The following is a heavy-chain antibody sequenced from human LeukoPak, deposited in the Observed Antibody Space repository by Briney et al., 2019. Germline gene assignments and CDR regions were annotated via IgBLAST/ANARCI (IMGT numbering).Heavy chain of an antibody. Sequence: SGTLSLTCAVYGESFSTYYWSWIGQPPGKSLEWSGEINHSGNTNYNPSLKSRVTISVDTSKNQFSLKLSSVTAADTAVYYCARADGDGYNIPDYWSPGTLVTVSS. CDR1: GESFSTYY. D-gene: IGHD5-24*01. CDR2: INHSGNT. J-gene: IGHJ4*02. CDR3: ARADGDGYNIPDY. V-gene: IGHV4-34*01.